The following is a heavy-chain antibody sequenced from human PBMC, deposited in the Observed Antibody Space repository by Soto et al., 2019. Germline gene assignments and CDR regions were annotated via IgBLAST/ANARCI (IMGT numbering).Heavy chain of an antibody. D-gene: IGHD6-19*01. CDR2: IYWNDDK. CDR3: AHRPSGWYLFDY. J-gene: IGHJ4*02. V-gene: IGHV2-5*01. Sequence: QITLKESGPTLVRPTQTLTLTCTFSGFSLSTSGLGVGWIRQPPGQALEWLALIYWNDDKRYSPSLKARLTITKDPAKNPVVLTMTNMDPVDTATYYCAHRPSGWYLFDYWGQGTLVTVSS. CDR1: GFSLSTSGLG.